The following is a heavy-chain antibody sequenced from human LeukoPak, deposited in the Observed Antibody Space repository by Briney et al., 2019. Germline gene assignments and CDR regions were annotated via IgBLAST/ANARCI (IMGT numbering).Heavy chain of an antibody. V-gene: IGHV5-51*01. D-gene: IGHD5-18*01. J-gene: IGHJ4*02. CDR1: GYSFTGFW. CDR3: ARHIGYSAWNPDY. CDR2: IYPCDSET. Sequence: GESLKISCKASGYSFTGFWIGWVRQMPGKGLEWTGIIYPCDSETRYSPSFHGQVTISADKSISTAYLQWSSLKASDTAMYYCARHIGYSAWNPDYWGQGTLVTVSS.